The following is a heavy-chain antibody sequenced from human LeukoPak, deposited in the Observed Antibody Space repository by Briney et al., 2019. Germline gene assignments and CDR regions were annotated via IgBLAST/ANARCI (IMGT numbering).Heavy chain of an antibody. CDR2: INHSGST. Sequence: KPSETLSLTCAVYGGSFSGYYWSWIRQPPGKGLEWIGEINHSGSTNYNPSLKSRVTISVDTSKNQFSLKLSSVTAADTAVYYCVRGMGMITFGGVIRLSRYYGMDVWGQGTTVTVSS. CDR1: GGSFSGYY. D-gene: IGHD3-16*02. V-gene: IGHV4-34*01. CDR3: VRGMGMITFGGVIRLSRYYGMDV. J-gene: IGHJ6*02.